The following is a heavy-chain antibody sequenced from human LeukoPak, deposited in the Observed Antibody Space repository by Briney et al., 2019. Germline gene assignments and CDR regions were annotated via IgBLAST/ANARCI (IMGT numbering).Heavy chain of an antibody. Sequence: LSLTCTVSGGSISSGGYYWSWIRQHPGKGLEWIGYIYYSGSTYYNPSLKSRVTISVDTSKNQFSLKLSSVTAADTAVYYCARDRRTYSGYDYFSGMDVWGQGTTVTVSS. CDR2: IYYSGST. CDR3: ARDRRTYSGYDYFSGMDV. V-gene: IGHV4-31*03. D-gene: IGHD5-12*01. CDR1: GGSISSGGYY. J-gene: IGHJ6*02.